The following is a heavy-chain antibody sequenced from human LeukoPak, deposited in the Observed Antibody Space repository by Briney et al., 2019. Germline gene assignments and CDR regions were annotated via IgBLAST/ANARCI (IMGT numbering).Heavy chain of an antibody. V-gene: IGHV4-59*08. Sequence: SETLSLTCTVSGGSISSYYWSWIRRPPGKGLEWIGYIYYSGSTNYNPSLKSRVTISVDTSKNQFSLKLSSVTAADTALYYCARHPCSGGSCYSIDYWGQGTLVTVSS. CDR1: GGSISSYY. J-gene: IGHJ4*02. CDR2: IYYSGST. CDR3: ARHPCSGGSCYSIDY. D-gene: IGHD2-15*01.